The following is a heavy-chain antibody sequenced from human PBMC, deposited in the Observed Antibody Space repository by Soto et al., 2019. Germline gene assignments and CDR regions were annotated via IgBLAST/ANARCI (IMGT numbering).Heavy chain of an antibody. CDR2: INPNSGGT. D-gene: IGHD3-22*01. CDR1: GYTFTGYY. Sequence: ASVRVSCKASGYTFTGYYMHWVRQAPGQGLEWMGWINPNSGGTNYAQKFQGWVTMTRDTSISTAYMELSRLRSDDTAVYYCARGYDSSGYHYDYWGQGTLVTVSS. CDR3: ARGYDSSGYHYDY. V-gene: IGHV1-2*04. J-gene: IGHJ4*02.